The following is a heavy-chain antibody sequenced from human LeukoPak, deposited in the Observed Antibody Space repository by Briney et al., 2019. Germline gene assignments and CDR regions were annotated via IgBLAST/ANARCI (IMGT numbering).Heavy chain of an antibody. V-gene: IGHV4-59*01. CDR2: IYYSGST. J-gene: IGHJ4*02. Sequence: SETLSLTCTVSGGSISSYYWSWIRQPPGKGLEWIGYIYYSGSTNYSPSLKSRVTISVDTSKNQFSLKLSSVTAADTAVYYCARDRDAFVFFDYWGQGTLVTVSS. CDR1: GGSISSYY. D-gene: IGHD3-16*01. CDR3: ARDRDAFVFFDY.